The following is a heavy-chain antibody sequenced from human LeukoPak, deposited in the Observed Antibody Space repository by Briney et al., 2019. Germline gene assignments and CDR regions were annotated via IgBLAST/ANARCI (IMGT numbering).Heavy chain of an antibody. D-gene: IGHD3-22*01. V-gene: IGHV3-74*01. CDR3: ARDQGYYDSSGD. CDR2: VNSDESST. J-gene: IGHJ4*02. CDR1: GFTFSSYG. Sequence: GGSLRLSCAASGFTFSSYGMHWVRRAPGKGLVWVSRVNSDESSTTYADSVRGRFTISRDNAKNTLYLQMNSLRAEDTAVYYCARDQGYYDSSGDWGQGTLVTVSS.